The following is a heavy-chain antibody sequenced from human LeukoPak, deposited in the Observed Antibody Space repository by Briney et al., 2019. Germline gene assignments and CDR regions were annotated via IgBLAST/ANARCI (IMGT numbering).Heavy chain of an antibody. Sequence: SETLSLTCTVSGGSISSYYWNWIRQPAGKGLEWIGRIYTSGSTNYNPSLKSRVTISVDTSKNQFSLKLSSVTAADTAVYYCARIRAKGSVAPYWGQGTLVTVSS. D-gene: IGHD6-19*01. CDR3: ARIRAKGSVAPY. J-gene: IGHJ4*02. CDR1: GGSISSYY. CDR2: IYTSGST. V-gene: IGHV4-4*07.